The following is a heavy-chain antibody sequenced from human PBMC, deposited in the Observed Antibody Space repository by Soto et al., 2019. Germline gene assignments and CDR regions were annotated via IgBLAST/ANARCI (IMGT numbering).Heavy chain of an antibody. V-gene: IGHV3-66*01. CDR3: ARDPYSGYDYRSAPRGSAY. CDR1: GFTVSNNY. D-gene: IGHD5-12*01. CDR2: IYSGGST. J-gene: IGHJ4*02. Sequence: PGGSLRLSCAASGFTVSNNYMSWIRQAPGKGLEWVSVIYSGGSTYHADSVKGRFTISRDSSKNTLYLQMNSLRAEDTAVYYCARDPYSGYDYRSAPRGSAYWGQGTLVTVSS.